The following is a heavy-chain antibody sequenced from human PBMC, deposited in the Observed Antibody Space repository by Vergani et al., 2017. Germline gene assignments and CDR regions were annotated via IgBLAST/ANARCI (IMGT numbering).Heavy chain of an antibody. CDR1: GYTFTDYY. D-gene: IGHD2-8*01. Sequence: EVQLVQSGAEVKKPGATVKISCKVSGYTFTDYYMHWVQQAPGNGLEWMGLVDPEDGETIYAEKFQGRVTITADTSTDTAYMELSSLRSEDTAVYYCARCDVLMVYRRLLDWGQGTLVTVSS. J-gene: IGHJ4*02. V-gene: IGHV1-69-2*01. CDR3: ARCDVLMVYRRLLD. CDR2: VDPEDGET.